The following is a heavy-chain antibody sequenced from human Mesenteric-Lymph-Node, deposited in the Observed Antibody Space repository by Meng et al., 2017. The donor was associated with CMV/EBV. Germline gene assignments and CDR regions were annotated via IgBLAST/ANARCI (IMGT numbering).Heavy chain of an antibody. Sequence: SETLSLTCAVYGGSFSAYYWSWIRQPPGKGLEWIGEINPGVSTNYNPSLKSRVTISVDTSKNQFSLKLSSVTAADTAVYYCARVGTATGFDYWGQGTLVTVSS. CDR3: ARVGTATGFDY. CDR2: INPGVST. CDR1: GGSFSAYY. D-gene: IGHD1-1*01. V-gene: IGHV4-34*01. J-gene: IGHJ4*02.